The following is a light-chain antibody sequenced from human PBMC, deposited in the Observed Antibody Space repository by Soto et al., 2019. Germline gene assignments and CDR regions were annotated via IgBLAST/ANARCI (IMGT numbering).Light chain of an antibody. V-gene: IGLV2-14*01. CDR1: SSDVGGYNY. Sequence: QSALTQPASVSGYPGQAITISCTGTSSDVGGYNYVSWYQQHPGKAPKLMIYDVSNRPSGVSNRFSGSKSANTASLTISGLQAEDEADYYGSSYTSSSTRVFGTGTKLTVL. J-gene: IGLJ1*01. CDR2: DVS. CDR3: SSYTSSSTRV.